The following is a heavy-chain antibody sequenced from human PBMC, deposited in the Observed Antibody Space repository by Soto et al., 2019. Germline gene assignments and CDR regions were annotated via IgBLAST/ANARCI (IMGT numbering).Heavy chain of an antibody. CDR3: ARDGREASGMDV. CDR2: IYYRGGT. CDR1: GGSISSHY. V-gene: IGHV4-59*11. D-gene: IGHD1-26*01. J-gene: IGHJ6*02. Sequence: SETLSLTCTVSGGSISSHYWSWVRQAPGKGLEWIGHIYYRGGTTYNPSLRSRSTISVDTSNNQFSLKLNSVTTADTAVYYCARDGREASGMDVWGQGTKVTVSS.